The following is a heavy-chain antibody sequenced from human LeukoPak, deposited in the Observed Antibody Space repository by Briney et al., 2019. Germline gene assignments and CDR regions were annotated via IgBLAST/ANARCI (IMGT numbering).Heavy chain of an antibody. CDR1: GGSMSGYY. J-gene: IGHJ4*02. Sequence: PSETLSLTCTVSGGSMSGYYWTWIRQPAGKGLEWIGRMYLSGETNFNPSLRNRVTISLDMSKNHFSLKLTSATAADTAIYYCASGIQWTGNNYWGQGTLVTVSS. CDR2: MYLSGET. CDR3: ASGIQWTGNNY. D-gene: IGHD6-19*01. V-gene: IGHV4-4*07.